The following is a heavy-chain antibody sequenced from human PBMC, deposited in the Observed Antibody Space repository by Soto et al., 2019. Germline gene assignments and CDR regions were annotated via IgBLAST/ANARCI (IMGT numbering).Heavy chain of an antibody. V-gene: IGHV5-10-1*01. CDR1: GYSFTSYW. J-gene: IGHJ6*02. CDR3: ARQGMITRPKDGMDV. CDR2: IDPSDSYT. D-gene: IGHD3-16*01. Sequence: PGESLKISCKGSGYSFTSYWISWVRQMPGKGLEWMGRIDPSDSYTNYSPSFQGHVTISADKSISTAYLQWSSLKASDTAMYYCARQGMITRPKDGMDVWGQGTTVTVS.